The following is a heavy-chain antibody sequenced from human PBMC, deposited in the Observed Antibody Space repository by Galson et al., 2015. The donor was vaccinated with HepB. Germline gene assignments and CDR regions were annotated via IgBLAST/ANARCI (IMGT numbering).Heavy chain of an antibody. J-gene: IGHJ4*02. D-gene: IGHD6-19*01. Sequence: SLRLSCAASGFTFSSYSMNWVRQAPGKGLEWVSSISSSSRYIYYADSVKGRFSISRDNPKNSLYLQMNSLRAEDTAVYYCARDPGMAAVAAGSFDYWGQGTLVTVSS. V-gene: IGHV3-21*01. CDR1: GFTFSSYS. CDR3: ARDPGMAAVAAGSFDY. CDR2: ISSSSRYI.